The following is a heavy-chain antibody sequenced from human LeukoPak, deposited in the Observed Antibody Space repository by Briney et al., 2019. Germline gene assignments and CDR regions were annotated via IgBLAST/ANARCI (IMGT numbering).Heavy chain of an antibody. Sequence: GFLRLFCSAPGFTVTNFWIRLVRQAPGKGLEGVANGKENGSKKYYLGTVEGRFTTSRNGAKKSLSLQMEGRRGEGTAVFFGGGGGGYFDNWGQGTLVTVSS. CDR1: GFTVTNFW. D-gene: IGHD3-16*01. CDR2: GKENGSKK. J-gene: IGHJ4*02. V-gene: IGHV3-7*04. CDR3: GGGGGYFDN.